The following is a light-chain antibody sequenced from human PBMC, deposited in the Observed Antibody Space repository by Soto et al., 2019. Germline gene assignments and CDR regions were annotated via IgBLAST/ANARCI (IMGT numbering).Light chain of an antibody. CDR1: QRVSGDY. J-gene: IGKJ1*01. V-gene: IGKV3-20*01. Sequence: LTQSTATMSVSHGEGATLSCSASQRVSGDYVACFQSKPGQAPRLLIHGASNRATGIPDRFSGSGSGTDFTLTIGRLEPEDFAVYYCQQYLITPWTFGQGTKVDIK. CDR3: QQYLITPWT. CDR2: GAS.